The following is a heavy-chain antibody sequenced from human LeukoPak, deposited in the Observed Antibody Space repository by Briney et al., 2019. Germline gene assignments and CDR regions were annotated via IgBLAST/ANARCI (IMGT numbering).Heavy chain of an antibody. CDR3: ARDDGNASPYYYYYYMDV. Sequence: GASVKVSCKASGYTFTSYGISWVRQAPGQGLEWMGRINPNSGGTNYAQKFQGRVTMTRDTSISTAYMELSRLRSDDTAVYYCARDDGNASPYYYYYYMDVWGKGTTVTVSS. J-gene: IGHJ6*03. CDR1: GYTFTSYG. D-gene: IGHD4-23*01. V-gene: IGHV1-2*06. CDR2: INPNSGGT.